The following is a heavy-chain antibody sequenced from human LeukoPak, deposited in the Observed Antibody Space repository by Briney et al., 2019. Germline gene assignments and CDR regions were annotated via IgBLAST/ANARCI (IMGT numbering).Heavy chain of an antibody. J-gene: IGHJ6*04. CDR1: GFTFSSYS. D-gene: IGHD4-17*01. V-gene: IGHV3-21*01. CDR3: ARGMGDYVYYYYGMDV. Sequence: GGSVRLSCAASGFTFSSYSMNWVRQAPGKGLEWVSPTSSSSSYIYYADSVKGRFTISRDNAKNSLYLQMNSLRAEDTAVYYCARGMGDYVYYYYGMDVWGKGTTVTVSS. CDR2: TSSSSSYI.